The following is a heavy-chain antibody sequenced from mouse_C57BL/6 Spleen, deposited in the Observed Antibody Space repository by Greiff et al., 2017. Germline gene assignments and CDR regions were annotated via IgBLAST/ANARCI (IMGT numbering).Heavy chain of an antibody. Sequence: VMLVESGPGLVAPSQSLSITCTVSGFSLTSYAISWVRQPPGKGLEWLGVIWTGGGTNYNSALKSRLSISKDNSKIQVFLKMNSLQTDDTARYYCARTGTTVVALHYYAMDYWGQGTSVTVSS. CDR1: GFSLTSYA. V-gene: IGHV2-9-1*01. J-gene: IGHJ4*01. CDR2: IWTGGGT. D-gene: IGHD1-1*01. CDR3: ARTGTTVVALHYYAMDY.